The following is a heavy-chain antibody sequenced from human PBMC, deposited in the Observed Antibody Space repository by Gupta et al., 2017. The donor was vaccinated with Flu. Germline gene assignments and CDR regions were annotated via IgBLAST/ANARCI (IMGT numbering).Heavy chain of an antibody. Sequence: QVQLVESGGGVVQPGRSLRLSCAASGFTFSSYGMHWVRQAPGKGLEWVAVISYDGSNKYYADSVKGRFTISRDNSKNTLYLQMNSLRAEDTAVYYCAKDGGGVGFGESYGMDVWGQGTTVTVSS. CDR2: ISYDGSNK. V-gene: IGHV3-30*18. D-gene: IGHD3-10*01. CDR3: AKDGGGVGFGESYGMDV. J-gene: IGHJ6*02. CDR1: GFTFSSYG.